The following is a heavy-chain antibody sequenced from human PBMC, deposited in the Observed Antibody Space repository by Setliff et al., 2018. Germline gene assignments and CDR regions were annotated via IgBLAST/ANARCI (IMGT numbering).Heavy chain of an antibody. Sequence: QPGGSLRLSCAASEFTFSAHSMHWVRQAPGKGLEWISYISTSGATAYYADSVKGRFTISRDDAKNSLYLQMNSLRAEDTAVYYCARNYDSSGYYGASDAFDIWGQGTMVTVSS. CDR1: EFTFSAHS. D-gene: IGHD3-22*01. CDR3: ARNYDSSGYYGASDAFDI. V-gene: IGHV3-48*04. CDR2: ISTSGATA. J-gene: IGHJ3*02.